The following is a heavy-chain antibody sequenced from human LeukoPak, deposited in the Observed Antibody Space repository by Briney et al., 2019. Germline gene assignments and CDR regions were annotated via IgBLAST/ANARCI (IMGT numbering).Heavy chain of an antibody. D-gene: IGHD1-26*01. CDR2: IYDSGST. J-gene: IGHJ4*02. CDR1: GGSISIYY. Sequence: SETLSLTCTVSGGSISIYYWSWIRQPPGKGLEWIGYIYDSGSTNYNPSLKSRVTISVDTSKNQFSLKVSSVTAADTAVYYCARGFRGASFDYWGQGTLVTVSS. CDR3: ARGFRGASFDY. V-gene: IGHV4-59*01.